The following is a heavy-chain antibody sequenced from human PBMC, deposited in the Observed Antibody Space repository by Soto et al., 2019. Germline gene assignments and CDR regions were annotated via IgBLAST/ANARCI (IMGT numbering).Heavy chain of an antibody. CDR1: GFTFSSYG. D-gene: IGHD6-13*01. CDR3: ARISTMYSSSWYYGAFDI. Sequence: GGSLRLSCAASGFTFSSYGMHWVRQAPGEGLEWVAVIWYDGSNKYYADSVKGRFTISRDNSKNTLYLQMNSLRAEDTAVYYCARISTMYSSSWYYGAFDIWGQGTMVTVSS. CDR2: IWYDGSNK. J-gene: IGHJ3*02. V-gene: IGHV3-33*01.